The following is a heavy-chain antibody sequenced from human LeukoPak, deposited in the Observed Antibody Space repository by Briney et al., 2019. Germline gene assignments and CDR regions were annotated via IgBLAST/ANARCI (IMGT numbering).Heavy chain of an antibody. Sequence: GGSLRLSCAASGFTFSSYYMGWVRQAPGKGLEWVANIKQDGSESYYGDSMKGRFIISRGNAKNSLYLQMNSLRAEDTGVYYCARSQHLAQDVFDIWGQGTMVTVSS. J-gene: IGHJ3*02. CDR3: ARSQHLAQDVFDI. D-gene: IGHD6-13*01. CDR2: IKQDGSES. V-gene: IGHV3-7*01. CDR1: GFTFSSYY.